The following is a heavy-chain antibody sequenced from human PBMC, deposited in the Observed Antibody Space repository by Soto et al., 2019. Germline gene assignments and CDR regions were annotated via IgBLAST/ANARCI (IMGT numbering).Heavy chain of an antibody. V-gene: IGHV3-23*01. CDR1: GFIFSNFG. D-gene: IGHD3-16*01. J-gene: IGHJ4*02. Sequence: SLRLSCTASGFIFSNFGMSWVRQAPGKGLEWVSGFTSSGDTTYYVESVRGRFTISRDNSKSTLYLEMNGLRAEDTAMYYCVKQTAPIGGYFDFWGQGILVTVSS. CDR3: VKQTAPIGGYFDF. CDR2: FTSSGDTT.